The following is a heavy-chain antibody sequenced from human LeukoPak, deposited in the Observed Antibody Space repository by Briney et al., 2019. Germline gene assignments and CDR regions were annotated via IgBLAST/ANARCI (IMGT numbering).Heavy chain of an antibody. CDR2: MYYSGST. CDR3: ARHQYYSDTRCYPFSWFEP. D-gene: IGHD2-2*01. Sequence: TLSLIYTVSGASIPMSTYYWGWIRQPPGKGPEWIESMYYSGSTYRTPSLYRRVTRSVDTSKNQFSLRLISVTAADTAAYFCARHQYYSDTRCYPFSWFEPWGQGILVTVSS. CDR1: GASIPMSTYY. V-gene: IGHV4-39*01. J-gene: IGHJ5*02.